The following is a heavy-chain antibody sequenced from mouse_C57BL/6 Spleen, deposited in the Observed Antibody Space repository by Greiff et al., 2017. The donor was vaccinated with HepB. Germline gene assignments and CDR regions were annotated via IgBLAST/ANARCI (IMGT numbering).Heavy chain of an antibody. CDR3: ARRMIKSWFAY. D-gene: IGHD2-4*01. J-gene: IGHJ3*01. V-gene: IGHV1-52*01. CDR1: GYTFTSYW. Sequence: QVQLQQPGAELVRPGSSVKLSCKASGYTFTSYWMHWVKQRPIQGLEWIGNIDPSDSETHYNQKFKDKATLTVDKSSSTAYMQLSSLTSEDSAVYYCARRMIKSWFAYWGQGTLVTVSA. CDR2: IDPSDSET.